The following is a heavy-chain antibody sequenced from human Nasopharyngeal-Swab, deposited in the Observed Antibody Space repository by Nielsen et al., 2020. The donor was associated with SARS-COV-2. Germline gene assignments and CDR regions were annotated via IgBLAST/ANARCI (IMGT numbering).Heavy chain of an antibody. Sequence: GESLQISCAASGFTFSSYAMSWVRQAPGKGLEWVSAISGSGGSTYYADSVKGRFTISRDNSENTLYLQMNSLRAEDTAVYYCAKGTYYDSSGYFLFGYAFDIWGQGTMVTVSS. J-gene: IGHJ3*02. V-gene: IGHV3-23*01. D-gene: IGHD3-22*01. CDR3: AKGTYYDSSGYFLFGYAFDI. CDR2: ISGSGGST. CDR1: GFTFSSYA.